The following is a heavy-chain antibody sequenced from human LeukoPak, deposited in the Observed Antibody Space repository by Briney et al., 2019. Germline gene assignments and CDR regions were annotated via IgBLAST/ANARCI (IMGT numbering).Heavy chain of an antibody. CDR1: GLTFDDYG. Sequence: GGSLRLSCAASGLTFDDYGMSWVRQAPGKGLEWVSGINWNGGSTGYADSVKGRFTISRDNAKNSLYLQMNSLRAEDTALCYCARGSYYYDSSGLWDYFDYWGQGTLVTVSS. CDR2: INWNGGST. V-gene: IGHV3-20*04. CDR3: ARGSYYYDSSGLWDYFDY. D-gene: IGHD3-22*01. J-gene: IGHJ4*02.